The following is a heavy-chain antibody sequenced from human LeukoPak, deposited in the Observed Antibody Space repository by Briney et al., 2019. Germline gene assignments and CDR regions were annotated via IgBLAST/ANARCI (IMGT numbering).Heavy chain of an antibody. CDR2: IYYTWRT. Sequence: SDTLSLTCTGSGGSTSNYYWIRIRQTPGKGLEGVGFIYYTWRTNYNHSLKGRVTISVDASKNQFSLKLTSVAAADTAVYYCASGTSSWNWFDPWGQGTPVTVSS. CDR1: GGSTSNYY. J-gene: IGHJ5*02. V-gene: IGHV4-59*07. D-gene: IGHD2-2*01. CDR3: ASGTSSWNWFDP.